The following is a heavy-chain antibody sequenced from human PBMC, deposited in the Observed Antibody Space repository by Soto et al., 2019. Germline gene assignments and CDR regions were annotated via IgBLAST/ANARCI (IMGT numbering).Heavy chain of an antibody. D-gene: IGHD3-3*01. CDR3: AKGGLTIFGVVTPNWFDP. CDR2: ISGSGGST. Sequence: GGSLILSCAASGFTFSSYSMSWVRQAPGKGLEWVSAISGSGGSTYYADSVRGRFTISRDNSKNTLYLQMNSLRAEDTAVYYCAKGGLTIFGVVTPNWFDPWGQGTLVTVSS. J-gene: IGHJ5*02. CDR1: GFTFSSYS. V-gene: IGHV3-23*01.